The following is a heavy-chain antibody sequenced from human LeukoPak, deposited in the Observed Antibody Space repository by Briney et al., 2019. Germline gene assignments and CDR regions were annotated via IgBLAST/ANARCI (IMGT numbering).Heavy chain of an antibody. CDR3: ARESTAAGTGFDY. D-gene: IGHD6-13*01. Sequence: GGSLRLSCAASGFTFSSYGMHWVRQAPGKGLEWVAVIWYDGSNKYYADSVKGRFTISRDNSKNTLYLQMNSLRAEDTAVYYCARESTAAGTGFDYWGQGTLVTVS. J-gene: IGHJ4*02. V-gene: IGHV3-33*01. CDR2: IWYDGSNK. CDR1: GFTFSSYG.